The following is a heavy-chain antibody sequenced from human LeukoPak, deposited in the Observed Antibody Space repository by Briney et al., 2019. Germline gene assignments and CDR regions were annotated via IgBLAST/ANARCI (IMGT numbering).Heavy chain of an antibody. CDR2: ISYSGST. D-gene: IGHD1-26*01. J-gene: IGHJ4*02. CDR1: GGSISSYY. CDR3: ARRAGSFTTFDY. V-gene: IGHV4-59*08. Sequence: SETLSLTCNVSGGSISSYYWTWIRQSPGKGLEWIGYISYSGSTKYNPSVERRATISKDTSKNHFFLKMNSVTAADTATYYCARRAGSFTTFDYWGQGTLVTVSS.